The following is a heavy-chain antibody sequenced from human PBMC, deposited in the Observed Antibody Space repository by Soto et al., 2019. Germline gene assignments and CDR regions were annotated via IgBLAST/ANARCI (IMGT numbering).Heavy chain of an antibody. J-gene: IGHJ4*02. Sequence: ASVKVSCKASGYTFTRNDINWVRQATGQGLEWMGWMNPDSGETGYARKFQGRVTMTRNTSISTAYMELSSLGSEDTAVYFCARGPVWEQDYWGQGTRVTVSS. CDR3: ARGPVWEQDY. V-gene: IGHV1-8*01. CDR2: MNPDSGET. CDR1: GYTFTRND. D-gene: IGHD1-26*01.